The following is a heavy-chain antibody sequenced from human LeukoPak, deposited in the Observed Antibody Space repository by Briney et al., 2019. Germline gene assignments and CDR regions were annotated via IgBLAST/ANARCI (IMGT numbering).Heavy chain of an antibody. CDR2: IKEDGSET. Sequence: GGSLRLSCAASGFTFSTYWMSWVRQAPAKGLEWVANIKEDGSETYYVDSLRGRFTISRDNAKNSLYLQINSLRAEDTAVYYCGRDSFETDIDYWGQGTLVAVSS. V-gene: IGHV3-7*01. CDR3: GRDSFETDIDY. CDR1: GFTFSTYW. J-gene: IGHJ4*02. D-gene: IGHD1-14*01.